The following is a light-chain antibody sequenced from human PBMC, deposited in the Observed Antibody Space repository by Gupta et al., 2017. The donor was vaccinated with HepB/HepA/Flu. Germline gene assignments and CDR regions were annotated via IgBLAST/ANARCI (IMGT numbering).Light chain of an antibody. CDR1: HSIATN. CDR3: QQYNDWPLT. V-gene: IGKV3D-15*01. Sequence: EMLLTQFPATLSVSPGERATLSCRASHSIATNLAWYQQKPGQGPRLLIYGASTRATGITDRFSGSVSGTDFTLTISGLQSEDFAVYYCQQYNDWPLTFGGGTKVEIK. J-gene: IGKJ4*01. CDR2: GAS.